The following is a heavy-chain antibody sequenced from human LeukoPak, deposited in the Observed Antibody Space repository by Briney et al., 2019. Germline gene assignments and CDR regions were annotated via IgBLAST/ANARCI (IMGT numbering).Heavy chain of an antibody. CDR1: RYTFTGYL. CDR3: ARGLWFGDERRAVDI. V-gene: IGHV1-2*04. J-gene: IGHJ3*02. Sequence: ASVKVSCKASRYTFTGYLMHWVRQAPGQRVEWMGWINPNSGGTNYAQKFQGWVTMTRDTSISTAYMELRRLRSDDTAVYCGARGLWFGDERRAVDIWGQGTMVTVSS. CDR2: INPNSGGT. D-gene: IGHD3-10*01.